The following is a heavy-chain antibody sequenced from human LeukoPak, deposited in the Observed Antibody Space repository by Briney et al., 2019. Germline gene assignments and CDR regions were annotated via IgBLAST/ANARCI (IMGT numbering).Heavy chain of an antibody. CDR3: ARGGEPASRYSTTDY. D-gene: IGHD5-18*01. V-gene: IGHV3-21*01. CDR2: ISSSSSYI. Sequence: GRSLTLSCAASGFTFSSYSMNWVRQAPGKGLEWVSSISSSSSYIYYADSVKGRFTISRDNAKNSLYLQMNSLRAEDTAVYYCARGGEPASRYSTTDYWGQGTLVTVSS. J-gene: IGHJ4*02. CDR1: GFTFSSYS.